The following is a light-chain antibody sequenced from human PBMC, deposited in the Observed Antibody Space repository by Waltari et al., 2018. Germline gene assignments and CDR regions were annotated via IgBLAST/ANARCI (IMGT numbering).Light chain of an antibody. V-gene: IGLV8-61*01. CDR2: KGS. Sequence: QTVVTQEPSLSVSPGGTVTLTCALTSGSVSTTSYATWYQQTPGQPPRTLVYKGSSRSSGVPDRFSGSVLVNTAALTITGAQADDESNYYCSLYMGSGIWVFGGGTKLTVL. CDR1: SGSVSTTSY. CDR3: SLYMGSGIWV. J-gene: IGLJ3*02.